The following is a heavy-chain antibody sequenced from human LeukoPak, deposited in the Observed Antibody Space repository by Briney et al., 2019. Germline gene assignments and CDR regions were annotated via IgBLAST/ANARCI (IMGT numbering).Heavy chain of an antibody. Sequence: ASVTVSCKASGYSLISFYIHWVRQAPGQGLEWMGVINPSGGSTHYAQQFQGRVTITRDPSTSTAYMELSSLRAEDTAVYYCARHSLIGTTPFDYWGQGTLVTVSS. J-gene: IGHJ4*02. CDR1: GYSLISFY. V-gene: IGHV1-46*01. CDR3: ARHSLIGTTPFDY. D-gene: IGHD1-20*01. CDR2: INPSGGST.